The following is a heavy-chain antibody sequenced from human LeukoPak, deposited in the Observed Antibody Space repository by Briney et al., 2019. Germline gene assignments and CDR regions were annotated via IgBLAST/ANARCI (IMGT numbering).Heavy chain of an antibody. D-gene: IGHD3-3*01. CDR3: AKVGLGLWQNLSYYMDV. V-gene: IGHV3-30*02. J-gene: IGHJ6*03. Sequence: TGGSLRLSCAASGFTFSSYDMHWVRQAPGKGLEWVAFIRYDGSNKYYADSVKGRFTISRDNSKNTLYLQMNSLRAEDTAVYYCAKVGLGLWQNLSYYMDVWGKATSLTVSS. CDR2: IRYDGSNK. CDR1: GFTFSSYD.